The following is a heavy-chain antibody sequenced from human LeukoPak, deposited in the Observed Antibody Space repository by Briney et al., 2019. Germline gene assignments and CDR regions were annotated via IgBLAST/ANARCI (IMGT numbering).Heavy chain of an antibody. D-gene: IGHD1-26*01. Sequence: ASVKVSCKASGGTFSSYAISWVRQAPGQGLERMGGIIPIFGTANYAQKFQGRVTITADESTSTAYMELSSLRSEDTAVYYCARDSRGSYFRGNFDYWGQGTLVTVSS. CDR3: ARDSRGSYFRGNFDY. CDR1: GGTFSSYA. J-gene: IGHJ4*02. V-gene: IGHV1-69*13. CDR2: IIPIFGTA.